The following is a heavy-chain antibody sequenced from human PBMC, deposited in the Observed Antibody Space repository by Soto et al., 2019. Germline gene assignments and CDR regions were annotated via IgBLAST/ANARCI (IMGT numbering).Heavy chain of an antibody. V-gene: IGHV3-7*01. CDR3: ARAITVTYYYYYYMDV. CDR2: IKQDGSEK. CDR1: GFTFSSYW. Sequence: GGSLRLSCAASGFTFSSYWMSWVRQAPGKGLEWVANIKQDGSEKYYVDSVKGRFTISRDNAKNSLYLQMNSLRAEDTAVYYCARAITVTYYYYYYMDVWGKGTTVTVS. D-gene: IGHD4-17*01. J-gene: IGHJ6*03.